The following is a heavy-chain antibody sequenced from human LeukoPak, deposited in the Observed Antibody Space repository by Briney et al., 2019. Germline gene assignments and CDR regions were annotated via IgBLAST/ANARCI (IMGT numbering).Heavy chain of an antibody. CDR3: ARQTSRWFGELDY. J-gene: IGHJ4*02. D-gene: IGHD3-10*01. CDR1: GVSISSYY. Sequence: SETLSLTCTVSGVSISSYYWSWIRQPAGKGLEWIGRIYTSGSTSYNPSLKSRVTLSVGTSKNQFSLKLSSVTAADTAVYYCARQTSRWFGELDYWGQGTLVTVSS. V-gene: IGHV4-4*07. CDR2: IYTSGST.